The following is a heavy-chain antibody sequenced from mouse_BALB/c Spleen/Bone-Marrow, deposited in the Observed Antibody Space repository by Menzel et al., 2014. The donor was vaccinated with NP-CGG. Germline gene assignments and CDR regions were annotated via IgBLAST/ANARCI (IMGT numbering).Heavy chain of an antibody. Sequence: QVQLQHSGAELMKPGASVKISCKATGYTFXSXWXEWVXQRPXXGXEWIXXILPGRGSTNYNEKFKGKATFTSDTSSNTAYMQLSSLTSEDSAVYYCARWDTTAMDYWGQGTSVTVSS. CDR3: ARWDTTAMDY. J-gene: IGHJ4*01. CDR2: ILPGRGST. CDR1: GYTFXSXW. D-gene: IGHD1-1*01. V-gene: IGHV1-9*01.